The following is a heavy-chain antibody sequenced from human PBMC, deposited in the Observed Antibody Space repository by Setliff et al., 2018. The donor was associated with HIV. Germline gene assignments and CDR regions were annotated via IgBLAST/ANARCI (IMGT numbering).Heavy chain of an antibody. V-gene: IGHV1-18*01. CDR3: AREGLWFGDRGYYMDV. J-gene: IGHJ6*03. CDR2: IGTDNGNT. D-gene: IGHD3-10*01. CDR1: GYTFTTYG. Sequence: ASVKVSCKASGYTFTTYGITWVRQAPGQGLEWMGWIGTDNGNTNYAQKFQGRVTMTTDTSTSTVYMELGSLISDDTAVYYCAREGLWFGDRGYYMDVWGTGTAGTVS.